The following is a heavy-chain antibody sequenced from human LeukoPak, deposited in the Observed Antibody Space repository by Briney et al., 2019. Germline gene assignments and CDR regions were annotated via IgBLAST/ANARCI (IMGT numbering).Heavy chain of an antibody. D-gene: IGHD3-10*01. V-gene: IGHV3-30*01. Sequence: CLRLSSAASGFTSSGYAMHSVREAPRKGEGRVAVISYDVSNKYYADSVKGRFTISKDNSKNTLYLKMNSLRAEDTAVYYCGRDRGVVFGYFDYWGQGTLVTVSS. CDR3: GRDRGVVFGYFDY. CDR2: ISYDVSNK. CDR1: GFTSSGYA. J-gene: IGHJ4*02.